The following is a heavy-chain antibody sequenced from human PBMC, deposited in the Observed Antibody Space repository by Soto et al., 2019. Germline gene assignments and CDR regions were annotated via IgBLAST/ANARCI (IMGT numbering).Heavy chain of an antibody. D-gene: IGHD2-15*01. CDR1: GGSISSSSYY. CDR3: ARVVAASRYYYYGMDV. CDR2: IYYSGST. J-gene: IGHJ6*02. V-gene: IGHV4-39*01. Sequence: PSETLSLTCTVSGGSISSSSYYWGWIRQPPGKGLEWIGNIYYSGSTYYNPSLKSRVTLSVDTSKNQFSLKLSSVAAADTAVYYCARVVAASRYYYYGMDVWGQGTTVTVSS.